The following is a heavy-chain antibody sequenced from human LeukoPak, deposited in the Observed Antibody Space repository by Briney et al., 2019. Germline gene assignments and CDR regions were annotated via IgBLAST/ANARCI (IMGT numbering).Heavy chain of an antibody. J-gene: IGHJ4*02. Sequence: GGSLRLSCAASGFTVSSNYMSWVRQAPGKGLEWVSVIYSGGGTYYADSVKGRFTISRDSSRNTMYLQMNSLRAEDTAVYYCAKDIIIAAAGPAYFDYWGQGALVTVSS. V-gene: IGHV3-53*01. D-gene: IGHD6-13*01. CDR2: IYSGGGT. CDR3: AKDIIIAAAGPAYFDY. CDR1: GFTVSSNY.